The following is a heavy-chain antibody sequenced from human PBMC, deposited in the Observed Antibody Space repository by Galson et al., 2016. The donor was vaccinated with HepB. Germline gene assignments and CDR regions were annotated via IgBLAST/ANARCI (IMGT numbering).Heavy chain of an antibody. CDR3: ARARVEGVIRMGDYYGMDV. V-gene: IGHV3-11*01. Sequence: SLRLSCAASEFSLSDYYLSCLRQAPGKGLACVSYSSGSRSIIYYADSVTRRFTISTYNARNSVFLQMDRLGDEDTAVYYCARARVEGVIRMGDYYGMDVWGKGTTVIVST. CDR1: EFSLSDYY. CDR2: SSGSRSII. D-gene: IGHD3-16*02. J-gene: IGHJ6*04.